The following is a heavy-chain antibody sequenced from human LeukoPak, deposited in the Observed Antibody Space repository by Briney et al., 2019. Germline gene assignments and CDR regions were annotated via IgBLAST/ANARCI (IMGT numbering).Heavy chain of an antibody. V-gene: IGHV1-2*02. J-gene: IGHJ4*02. CDR3: ATLAFGGVVV. CDR1: GYTFTGYY. D-gene: IGHD3-16*02. Sequence: ASVEVSCKASGYTFTGYYMHWVRQAPGQGLEWMGWLNPDSGGTDYAQKFQGRVTMTRDTSISTAYMEVSRLRSDDTAVYYCATLAFGGVVVWGQGTLVTVSS. CDR2: LNPDSGGT.